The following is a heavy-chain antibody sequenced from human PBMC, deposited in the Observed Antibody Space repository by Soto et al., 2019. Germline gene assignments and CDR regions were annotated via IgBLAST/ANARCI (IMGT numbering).Heavy chain of an antibody. CDR2: IYYSGST. D-gene: IGHD3-3*01. J-gene: IGHJ3*01. Sequence: PSETLSLTCTVSGGSISSYYWSWIRQPPGKGLEWIGYIYYSGSTNYNPSLKIRVTISVDTSKNQFSLKLSSVTAADTAVYYCARAVYDFWSGYPEPHDAFDVWGQGTMVTVSS. CDR3: ARAVYDFWSGYPEPHDAFDV. CDR1: GGSISSYY. V-gene: IGHV4-59*01.